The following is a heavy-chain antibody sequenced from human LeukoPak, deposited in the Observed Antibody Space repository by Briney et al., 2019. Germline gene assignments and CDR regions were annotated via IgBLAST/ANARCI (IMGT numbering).Heavy chain of an antibody. J-gene: IGHJ4*02. CDR3: ARGRRTYSSSWPLDY. D-gene: IGHD6-13*01. CDR1: GGSISSGGYY. Sequence: SETLSLTCTVSGGSISSGGYYWSWIRQPPGKGLEWIGYIHHSGSTYYNPSLKSRVTISVDRSKNQFSLKLSSVTAADTAVYYCARGRRTYSSSWPLDYWGQGTLVTVSS. V-gene: IGHV4-30-2*01. CDR2: IHHSGST.